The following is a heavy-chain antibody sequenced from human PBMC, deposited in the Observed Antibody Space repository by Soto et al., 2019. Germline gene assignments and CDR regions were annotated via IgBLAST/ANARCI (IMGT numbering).Heavy chain of an antibody. J-gene: IGHJ4*02. V-gene: IGHV3-48*01. CDR1: GFTFSSYS. Sequence: GGSLRLSCAASGFTFSSYSMNWVRQAPGKGLEWVSYISSSSSTIYYADSVKGRFTISRDNAKNSLYLQMNSLRAEDTAVYYCARDPPRGAAAGTCDYWGQGTLVTVS. CDR2: ISSSSSTI. CDR3: ARDPPRGAAAGTCDY. D-gene: IGHD6-13*01.